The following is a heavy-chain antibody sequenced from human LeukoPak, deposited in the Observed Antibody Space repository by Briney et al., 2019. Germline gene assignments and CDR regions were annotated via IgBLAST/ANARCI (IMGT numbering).Heavy chain of an antibody. CDR2: IYSDGST. D-gene: IGHD1-26*01. Sequence: PGGSLRLSCAASGFTVSSNYMSWVRQAPGKGLVGVSVIYSDGSTYYADSVKGRFTISRDNSKNTLYLQMNSLRAEDTAVYYCARSEWELLPLDYWGQGTLVTVSS. V-gene: IGHV3-66*01. J-gene: IGHJ4*02. CDR1: GFTVSSNY. CDR3: ARSEWELLPLDY.